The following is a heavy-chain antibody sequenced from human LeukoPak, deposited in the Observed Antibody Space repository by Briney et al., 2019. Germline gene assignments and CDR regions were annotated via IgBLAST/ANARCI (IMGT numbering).Heavy chain of an antibody. V-gene: IGHV3-33*01. Sequence: GGSLRLSCLASGFRFRSFAMNWVRQAPGKGLEWVGQIWYDGSKTYYGDSVKGRFTISRDNSKNTLYLQMNCLRAEDTAMYYCARCAEDIVVVVAATTIPYYFDYWGQGTLVTVSS. CDR2: IWYDGSKT. CDR1: GFRFRSFA. D-gene: IGHD2-15*01. J-gene: IGHJ4*02. CDR3: ARCAEDIVVVVAATTIPYYFDY.